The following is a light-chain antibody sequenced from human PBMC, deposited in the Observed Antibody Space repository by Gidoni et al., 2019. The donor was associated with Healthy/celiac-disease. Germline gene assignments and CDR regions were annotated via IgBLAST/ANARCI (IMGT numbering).Light chain of an antibody. CDR2: KAS. CDR3: QQYSQT. CDR1: KSISSW. V-gene: IGKV1-5*03. J-gene: IGKJ1*01. Sequence: DIQMTQSPSTLSASVGDRVTITCRASKSISSWLAWYQQKPGKAPKLLIYKASSLESGVPSRFGGSGSGTEFTLTISSLQPDVFATYYCQQYSQTFGQGTKVEIK.